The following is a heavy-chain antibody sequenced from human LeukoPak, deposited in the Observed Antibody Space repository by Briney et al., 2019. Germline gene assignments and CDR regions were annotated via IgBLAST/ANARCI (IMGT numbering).Heavy chain of an antibody. J-gene: IGHJ4*02. CDR1: GGSFSGYY. CDR2: INHSGST. D-gene: IGHD3-16*02. CDR3: ARSRAYRYYFDY. V-gene: IGHV4-34*01. Sequence: SETLSLTCAVYGGSFSGYYWSWIRQPPGKGLEWIGEINHSGSTNYNPSLKSRVTISVDTSKNQFSLKLSSVTAADTAVYYCARSRAYRYYFDYWGQGTLVTVSS.